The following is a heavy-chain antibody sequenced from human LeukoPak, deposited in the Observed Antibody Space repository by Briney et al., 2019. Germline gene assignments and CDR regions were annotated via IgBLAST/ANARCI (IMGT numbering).Heavy chain of an antibody. Sequence: SETLSLTCTVSGGSISSSSYYWGWIRQPPGKGLGWIGSFYYNGSTFYNPSLKSRLTISVDTSKNQFSLKLRSVTAADKAMYFCWRHDTSGYYVDCWGQGTLVTVSS. CDR2: FYYNGST. CDR1: GGSISSSSYY. D-gene: IGHD3-22*01. J-gene: IGHJ4*01. V-gene: IGHV4-39*01. CDR3: WRHDTSGYYVDC.